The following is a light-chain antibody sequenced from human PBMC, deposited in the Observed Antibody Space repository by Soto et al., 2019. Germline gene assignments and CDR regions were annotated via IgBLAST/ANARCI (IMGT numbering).Light chain of an antibody. CDR2: DAS. Sequence: EIVLTQSPATLSLSPGERATLSCRASASVNSHLTWYQPKPGQAPRLLSYDASHRATGIPARFSSSGSGTDFTLTIGNVEPEDFGVYFWQQRSHWRLTCGGGTKVEIK. J-gene: IGKJ4*01. V-gene: IGKV3-11*01. CDR1: ASVNSH. CDR3: QQRSHWRLT.